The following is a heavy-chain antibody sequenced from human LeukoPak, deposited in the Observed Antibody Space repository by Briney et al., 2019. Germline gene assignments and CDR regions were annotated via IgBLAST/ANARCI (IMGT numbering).Heavy chain of an antibody. J-gene: IGHJ4*02. Sequence: ASVKVSCKASGYTFTSYDINWVRQATGQGLEWMGWMNPNSGNTGYAQKFQGRVTMTTDTSTSTAYMELRSLRSDDTAVYYCARDSAQFDYWGQGTLVTVSS. CDR1: GYTFTSYD. V-gene: IGHV1-8*01. CDR3: ARDSAQFDY. CDR2: MNPNSGNT.